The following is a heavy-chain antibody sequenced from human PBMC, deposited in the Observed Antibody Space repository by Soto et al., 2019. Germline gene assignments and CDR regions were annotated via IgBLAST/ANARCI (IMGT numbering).Heavy chain of an antibody. Sequence: PSETLSLTCSVSGVSITGSYWSCVRQPPCKTLEWIGYVYHSGTTTYNPSLKSRVSISVDTSKNQFSLRLTSVIAADTAVYYCARDMPYGAGSLAGCDYWGQGILVTVSS. CDR2: VYHSGTT. V-gene: IGHV4-59*01. J-gene: IGHJ4*02. D-gene: IGHD1-26*01. CDR3: ARDMPYGAGSLAGCDY. CDR1: GVSITGSY.